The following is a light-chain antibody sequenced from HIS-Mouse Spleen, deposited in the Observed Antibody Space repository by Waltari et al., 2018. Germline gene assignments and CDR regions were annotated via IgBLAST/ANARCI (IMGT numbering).Light chain of an antibody. Sequence: SYELTQPPSVSVSPGQTARITCSGDALPKKYAYWYQQKSGQAPVLVIYEERKRPSGIPARFSGSSSGTMATWTISGAQVEDEADYYCYSTDSSGNHRVFGGGTKLTVL. J-gene: IGLJ2*01. CDR2: EER. CDR3: YSTDSSGNHRV. V-gene: IGLV3-10*01. CDR1: ALPKKY.